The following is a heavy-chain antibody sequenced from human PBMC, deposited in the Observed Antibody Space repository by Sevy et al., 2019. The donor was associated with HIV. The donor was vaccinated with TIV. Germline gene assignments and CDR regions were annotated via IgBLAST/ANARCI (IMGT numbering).Heavy chain of an antibody. V-gene: IGHV3-7*03. Sequence: GGSLRLSCAASGFIFSRYWMTWVRQAPGKGLEWVANIKQDGSEKYYVDSVKGRFTISRDNAKNSLYLQMNSLRAEDTAVYYCARDMGYCSGGSCYTWYYYGMDVRGQGTTVTVSS. D-gene: IGHD2-15*01. CDR3: ARDMGYCSGGSCYTWYYYGMDV. J-gene: IGHJ6*02. CDR1: GFIFSRYW. CDR2: IKQDGSEK.